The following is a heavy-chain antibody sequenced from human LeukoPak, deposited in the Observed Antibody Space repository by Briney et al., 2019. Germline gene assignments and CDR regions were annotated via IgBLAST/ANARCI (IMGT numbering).Heavy chain of an antibody. V-gene: IGHV3-30*02. CDR3: AKALTRDGYSLDY. Sequence: PGGSLRLSCAASGFTFSSYGMHWVRQTPAKGLEWVAFIRYDGSNEYYADSVKGRFTISRDNSKNTLYLQMNSLRAEDTAVYHCAKALTRDGYSLDYWGQGTLVTVSS. CDR1: GFTFSSYG. CDR2: IRYDGSNE. D-gene: IGHD5-24*01. J-gene: IGHJ4*02.